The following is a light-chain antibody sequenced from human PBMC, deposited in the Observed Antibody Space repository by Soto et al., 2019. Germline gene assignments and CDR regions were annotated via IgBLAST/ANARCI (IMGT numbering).Light chain of an antibody. CDR1: SSDVGGYNY. V-gene: IGLV2-14*01. J-gene: IGLJ1*01. CDR2: EVS. Sequence: QSALTQPASVSGSPGQSITISCTGTSSDVGGYNYVSWYQQHPGKAPKFMIFEVSNRPSGVSNRFSGSKSGNTASLTISGLQAEDEADYYCSAYSSITTGVVGTGTKLTVL. CDR3: SAYSSITTGV.